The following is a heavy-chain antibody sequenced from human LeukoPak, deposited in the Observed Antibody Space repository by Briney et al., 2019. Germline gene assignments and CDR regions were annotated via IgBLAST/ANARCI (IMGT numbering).Heavy chain of an antibody. Sequence: PGGSLRLSCAASGFTFSSYAMGWVRQAPGKGLEWVSAISGSGGSTYYADSVKGRFTISRDNSKNTLHLQMNSLRAEDTAVYYCAKDYVVGAAYNWFDPWGQGTLVTVSS. V-gene: IGHV3-23*01. D-gene: IGHD1-26*01. CDR2: ISGSGGST. CDR3: AKDYVVGAAYNWFDP. J-gene: IGHJ5*02. CDR1: GFTFSSYA.